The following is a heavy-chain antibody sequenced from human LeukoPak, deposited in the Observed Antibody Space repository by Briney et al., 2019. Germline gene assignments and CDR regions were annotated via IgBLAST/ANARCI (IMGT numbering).Heavy chain of an antibody. Sequence: SETLSLTCAVSGGSISSSNWWSWVRQPPGKGLEWIGEIYHSGSTNYNPSLKSRVTISVDTSKNQFSLKLSSVTAADTAVYYCAIAAEQSAFDYWGQGTLVTVSS. CDR2: IYHSGST. V-gene: IGHV4-4*02. CDR3: AIAAEQSAFDY. D-gene: IGHD2-2*01. J-gene: IGHJ4*02. CDR1: GGSISSSNW.